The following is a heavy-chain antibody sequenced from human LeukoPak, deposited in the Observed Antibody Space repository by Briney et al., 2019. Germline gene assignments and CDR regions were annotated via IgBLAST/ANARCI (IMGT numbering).Heavy chain of an antibody. Sequence: PSETLSLTCTVSGGSISSSSYYWGWIRQPLGKGLEWIGSIVYSGSTYYNPSLKSRVTISADTSENQFSLKLSSVTAADTAVYYCARQTARRRTGYCSSTSCYRSQNRFDPWGQGTLVTVSS. CDR3: ARQTARRRTGYCSSTSCYRSQNRFDP. CDR1: GGSISSSSYY. J-gene: IGHJ5*02. V-gene: IGHV4-39*01. CDR2: IVYSGST. D-gene: IGHD2-2*01.